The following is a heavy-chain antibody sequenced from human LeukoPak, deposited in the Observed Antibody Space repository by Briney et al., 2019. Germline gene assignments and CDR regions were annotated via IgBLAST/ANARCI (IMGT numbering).Heavy chain of an antibody. Sequence: GGSLRLSCVASGFIVSSYYMTWVRQAPGKGLEWVSVIYSGGSTYYADSVKGRVAISRDNSKNTVFLQMSSVRAEDTAVYYCARSYSNHLFGMDVWGQGTTVTVSS. CDR3: ARSYSNHLFGMDV. CDR2: IYSGGST. V-gene: IGHV3-66*01. D-gene: IGHD4-11*01. J-gene: IGHJ6*02. CDR1: GFIVSSYY.